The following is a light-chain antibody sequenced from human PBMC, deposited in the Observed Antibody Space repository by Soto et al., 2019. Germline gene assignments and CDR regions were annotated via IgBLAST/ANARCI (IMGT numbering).Light chain of an antibody. CDR2: EVS. J-gene: IGLJ2*01. CDR1: SSDVGGYNY. Sequence: QSALNQPASVSGSPGQSITISCTGTSSDVGGYNYVSWYQQHPGKAPKLMIYEVSNRPSGVYNRFSGSKSGNTASLTISGLQAEDEADYYCSSYTSSSTLEVVFGGGTQLTVL. V-gene: IGLV2-14*01. CDR3: SSYTSSSTLEVV.